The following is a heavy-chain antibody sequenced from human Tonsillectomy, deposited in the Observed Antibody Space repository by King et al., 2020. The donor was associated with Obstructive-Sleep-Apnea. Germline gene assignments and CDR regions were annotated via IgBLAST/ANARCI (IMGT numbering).Heavy chain of an antibody. V-gene: IGHV4-59*12. CDR3: ARVWSTVVTNDAIDI. Sequence: VQLQESGPGLVKPSETLSLTCTVSGGSISSYSWTWIRQPPGKGLEWIGYIYNTGSTNYNPSLKSRVTISIDTSKNQFSLKRSSVTAADTAVYYCARVWSTVVTNDAIDIWGQGTMVTVSS. CDR1: GGSISSYS. J-gene: IGHJ3*02. CDR2: IYNTGST. D-gene: IGHD4-23*01.